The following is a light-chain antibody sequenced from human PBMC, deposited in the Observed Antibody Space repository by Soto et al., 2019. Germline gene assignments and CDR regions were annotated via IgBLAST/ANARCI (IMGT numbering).Light chain of an antibody. Sequence: EIVLTQSPGTLSLSPGERATLSCRASQGVSRVYLAWYQQKAGQAPRLLIYDASNRATGIPARFSGSGSGTDFTLTISSLEPEDFAVYYCQQRSNWPPITFGQGTRLEIK. CDR2: DAS. J-gene: IGKJ5*01. CDR1: QGVSRVY. V-gene: IGKV3-11*01. CDR3: QQRSNWPPIT.